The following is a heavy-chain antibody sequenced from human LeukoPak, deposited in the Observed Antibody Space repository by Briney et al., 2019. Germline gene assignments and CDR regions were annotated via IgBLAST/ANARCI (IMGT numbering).Heavy chain of an antibody. CDR1: GFTFSSYW. Sequence: QPGGSLRLSCAASGFTFSSYWMHWVRQAPGKGLVWVSRINSDGSSASYADSVKGRFTISRDNAKNTLYLQMNSLRAEDTAVYYCARGAPTTPVTTDYYYYGMDVWGQGTTVTVSS. CDR3: ARGAPTTPVTTDYYYYGMDV. V-gene: IGHV3-74*01. J-gene: IGHJ6*02. D-gene: IGHD4-17*01. CDR2: INSDGSSA.